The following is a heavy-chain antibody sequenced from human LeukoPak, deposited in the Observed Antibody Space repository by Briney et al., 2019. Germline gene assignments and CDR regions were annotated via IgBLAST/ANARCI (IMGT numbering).Heavy chain of an antibody. Sequence: PGGSLRLSCAASGFTFSDCYMSWIRQAPGKGLEWLSYISSSGSTIYYADSVKGRFTISRDNAKNSLYLQMNSLRAEDTAVYFCARVPLRQPHYDYWGQGTLVTVSS. D-gene: IGHD2-2*01. CDR2: ISSSGSTI. J-gene: IGHJ4*02. CDR1: GFTFSDCY. CDR3: ARVPLRQPHYDY. V-gene: IGHV3-11*04.